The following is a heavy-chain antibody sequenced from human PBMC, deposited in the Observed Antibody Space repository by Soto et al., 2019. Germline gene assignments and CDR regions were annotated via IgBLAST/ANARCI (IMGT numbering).Heavy chain of an antibody. J-gene: IGHJ4*02. D-gene: IGHD3-22*01. V-gene: IGHV1-18*01. CDR2: ISGDNGNT. Sequence: QGQLVQSGAEVKKPGASVKVSCKASGYTFINYGISWVRQAPGQGLEWMGWISGDNGNTKYAQKCQGRVTMTTDTSTSTAYMELRSLRSDDTAVYFCARDYYDSSGYGFDFWGQGSLVTVSS. CDR3: ARDYYDSSGYGFDF. CDR1: GYTFINYG.